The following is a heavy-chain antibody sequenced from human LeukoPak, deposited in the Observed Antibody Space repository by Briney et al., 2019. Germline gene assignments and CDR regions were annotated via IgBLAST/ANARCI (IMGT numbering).Heavy chain of an antibody. D-gene: IGHD6-19*01. J-gene: IGHJ3*02. V-gene: IGHV1-46*01. CDR3: ARGKRWLVLMTETDAFDI. CDR2: INPSGGST. CDR1: GYTFTSYY. Sequence: ASVKVSCKASGYTFTSYYMHWVRQAPGQGLEWMGIINPSGGSTSYAQKFQGRVTMTRDTSTSTVYMELSSLGSEDTAVYYRARGKRWLVLMTETDAFDIWGQGTMVTVSS.